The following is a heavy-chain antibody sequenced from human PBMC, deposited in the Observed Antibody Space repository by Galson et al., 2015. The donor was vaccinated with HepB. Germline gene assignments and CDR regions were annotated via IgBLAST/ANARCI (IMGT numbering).Heavy chain of an antibody. CDR1: GYIFTGYN. Sequence: SVKVSCKASGYIFTGYNIHWVRQAPGQGLQWMGWINPHNGDTDYAENFQGRVAMSRDTSISTVYMELRGLRSDDTAVYFCARLDFWGQGALVTVSS. J-gene: IGHJ4*02. CDR2: INPHNGDT. CDR3: ARLDF. V-gene: IGHV1-2*02.